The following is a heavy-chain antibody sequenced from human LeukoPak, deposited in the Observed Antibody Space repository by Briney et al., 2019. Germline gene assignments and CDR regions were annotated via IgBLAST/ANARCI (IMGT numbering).Heavy chain of an antibody. CDR2: IHPSGGST. Sequence: ASVKVSCKASGYTLTSYFIHWVRQAPGQGLEWMGIIHPSGGSTSYAQKFQGRVTMTRDTSTSTVYMELSSLRSEDTAVYYCARDQDWNYAFDIWGQGTMVTVSS. CDR1: GYTLTSYF. V-gene: IGHV1-46*01. J-gene: IGHJ3*02. CDR3: ARDQDWNYAFDI. D-gene: IGHD1-7*01.